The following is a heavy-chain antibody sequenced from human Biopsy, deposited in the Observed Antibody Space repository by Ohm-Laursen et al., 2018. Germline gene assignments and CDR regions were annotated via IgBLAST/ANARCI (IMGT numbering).Heavy chain of an antibody. CDR3: ARGGGGNSRDWYFDL. Sequence: SLRLSCAASGFTFDDFAMHWVRQVPGKGLEWVSGITWNSGFTGYADSVKGRFIISRDNAKNTLFLQMNSLRAEDTAVYYCARGGGGNSRDWYFDLWGRGTLVTVSS. J-gene: IGHJ2*01. D-gene: IGHD1-7*01. CDR1: GFTFDDFA. CDR2: ITWNSGFT. V-gene: IGHV3-9*01.